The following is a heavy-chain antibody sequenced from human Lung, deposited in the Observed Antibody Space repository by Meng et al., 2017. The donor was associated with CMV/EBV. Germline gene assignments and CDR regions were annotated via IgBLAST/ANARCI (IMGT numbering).Heavy chain of an antibody. CDR2: MNPTSGNT. CDR1: YTFSSYD. D-gene: IGHD2-15*01. CDR3: ARSRPFHSTKWSSWLDP. J-gene: IGHJ5*02. Sequence: YTFSSYDINWVRQATGQGPEWLGWMNPTSGNTGSAQKFLGRITITWDTSITTAYIELSRLRSEDTAVYYCARSRPFHSTKWSSWLDPWGQGTLVTVSS. V-gene: IGHV1-8*03.